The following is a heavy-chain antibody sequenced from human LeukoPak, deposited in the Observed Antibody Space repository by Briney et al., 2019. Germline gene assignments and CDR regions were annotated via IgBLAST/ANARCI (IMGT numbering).Heavy chain of an antibody. Sequence: GGSLRLSCAASGFAFKNYALSWVRQAPGKGLEWVSGFSVNGRDTYYADFVKGRFTIARDIAKNTLYLQMNSLRAEDTATYYCAKPGRTAAGLFDSWGQGTLVTVSS. CDR2: FSVNGRDT. CDR3: AKPGRTAAGLFDS. V-gene: IGHV3-23*01. D-gene: IGHD6-13*01. CDR1: GFAFKNYA. J-gene: IGHJ4*02.